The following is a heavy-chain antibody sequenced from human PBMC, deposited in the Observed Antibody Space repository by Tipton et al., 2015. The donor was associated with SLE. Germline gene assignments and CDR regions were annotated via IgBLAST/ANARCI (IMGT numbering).Heavy chain of an antibody. J-gene: IGHJ4*02. CDR1: GFIFNNYA. D-gene: IGHD4-23*01. CDR3: VKEIGGGHSGSWDY. V-gene: IGHV3-9*03. CDR2: ISWNSADI. Sequence: SLRLSCAASGFIFNNYAMHWVRQAPGRGLEWVSGISWNSADIAYADSVKGRFTISRDNAKNSLYLQMNSLRRDDMALYYCVKEIGGGHSGSWDYWGQGTLVTVSS.